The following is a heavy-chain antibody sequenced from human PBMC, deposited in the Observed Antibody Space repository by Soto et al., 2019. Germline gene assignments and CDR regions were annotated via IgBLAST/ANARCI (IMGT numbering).Heavy chain of an antibody. V-gene: IGHV3-33*01. CDR2: IWYDGSNL. D-gene: IGHD3-3*01. Sequence: GGSLRLSCAAPGFAFSTYGMHWVRQAPDKGLEWVAVIWYDGSNLYYADSVKGRFTISRDNSKNTVFLQMNSLRVEDTAVYYCARARTLEWFQADSFDIWGQGTMVTVSS. CDR3: ARARTLEWFQADSFDI. J-gene: IGHJ3*02. CDR1: GFAFSTYG.